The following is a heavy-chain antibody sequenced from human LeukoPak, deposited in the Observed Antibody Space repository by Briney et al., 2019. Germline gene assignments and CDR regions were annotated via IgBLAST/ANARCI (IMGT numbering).Heavy chain of an antibody. CDR2: IYTSGST. D-gene: IGHD3-22*01. CDR3: ARDDYYYDSSGYNSYNWFDP. CDR1: GGSISSGSYY. V-gene: IGHV4-61*02. Sequence: SQPLSLTCTVSGGSISSGSYYWSWIRQPAGKGLEWIGRIYTSGSTNYNPSLKSRVTISVDTSKNQFSLKLSSVTAADTAVYYCARDDYYYDSSGYNSYNWFDPWGQGTLVTVSS. J-gene: IGHJ5*02.